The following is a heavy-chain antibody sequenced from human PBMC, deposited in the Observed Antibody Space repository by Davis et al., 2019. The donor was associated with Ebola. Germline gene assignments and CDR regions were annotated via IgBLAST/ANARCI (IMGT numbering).Heavy chain of an antibody. CDR2: ISAYNGNT. Sequence: AASVKVSCKASGYTFTSYGISWVRQAPGQGLEWMGWISAYNGNTNYAQKLQGRVTMTTDTSTSTAYMELRSLRSDDTAVYYCARVVGRYNWNDTVLGYYGMDVWGQGTTVTVSS. CDR3: ARVVGRYNWNDTVLGYYGMDV. J-gene: IGHJ6*02. CDR1: GYTFTSYG. D-gene: IGHD1-1*01. V-gene: IGHV1-18*01.